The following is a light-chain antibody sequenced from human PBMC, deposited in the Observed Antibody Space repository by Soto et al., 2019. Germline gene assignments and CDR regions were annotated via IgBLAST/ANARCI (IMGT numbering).Light chain of an antibody. J-gene: IGLJ2*01. V-gene: IGLV1-40*01. CDR2: GNS. CDR1: SSNIGAGYD. Sequence: QSVLTQPPSVSGAPGQRVTISCTGSSSNIGAGYDVHWYQQLPGTAPKLLIYGNSNRPSGVPDRFSGPKSGTSASLAITGLQAEDEADYYCQSYDSSLSGSVVFGGGTKSPS. CDR3: QSYDSSLSGSVV.